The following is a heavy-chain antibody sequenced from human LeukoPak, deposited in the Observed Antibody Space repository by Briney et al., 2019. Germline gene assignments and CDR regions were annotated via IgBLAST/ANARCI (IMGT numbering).Heavy chain of an antibody. CDR1: DYSISSGYGYY. J-gene: IGHJ5*01. D-gene: IGHD3-10*01. CDR2: IYHSGIT. V-gene: IGHV4-38-2*02. CDR3: ARRPRGVIIKTWFDS. Sequence: PSETLSLTCTVSDYSISSGYGYYWGWIRQPPGKGLEWIGNIYHSGITYYNHFNSSLKSRVTILLDTSKNQFSLNLSSVTAADTAVYYCARRPRGVIIKTWFDSWGQGTLVTVSS.